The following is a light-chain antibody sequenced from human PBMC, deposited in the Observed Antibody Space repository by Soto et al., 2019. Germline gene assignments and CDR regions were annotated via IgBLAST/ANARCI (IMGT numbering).Light chain of an antibody. Sequence: LSQSTLPLSVGQGATLTFRWAQQGISSYLAWYQQKPGQAPRLLIYAASSRATGIPDRFSGSGSGTDFTLTISSLEPEDFAVYYCQQHNISPITFGGGTKLEIK. J-gene: IGKJ4*01. CDR3: QQHNISPIT. CDR2: AAS. CDR1: QQGISSY. V-gene: IGKV3D-20*02.